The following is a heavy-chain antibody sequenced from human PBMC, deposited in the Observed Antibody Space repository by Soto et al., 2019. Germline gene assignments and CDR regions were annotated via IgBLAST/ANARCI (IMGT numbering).Heavy chain of an antibody. V-gene: IGHV3-33*01. Sequence: GGSLRLSCAASGFTFSSYGMHWVRQAPGKGLEWVAVIWYDGSNKYYADSVKGRFTISRDNSKNTLYLQMNSLRAEDTAVYYCARWIGYCSSTSCPDSAFDIWGQGTMVTVSS. CDR2: IWYDGSNK. CDR3: ARWIGYCSSTSCPDSAFDI. J-gene: IGHJ3*02. CDR1: GFTFSSYG. D-gene: IGHD2-2*01.